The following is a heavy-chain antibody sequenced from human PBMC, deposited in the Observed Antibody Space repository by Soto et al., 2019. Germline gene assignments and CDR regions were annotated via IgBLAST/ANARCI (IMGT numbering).Heavy chain of an antibody. V-gene: IGHV3-7*04. CDR3: AGDWGSGFGYFDL. D-gene: IGHD6-19*01. Sequence: EVQLVESGGGLVQPGGSLRLSCAASGFTFSSYWMSWVRQAPGKGLEWVANIKQDGSEKYYVDSVKGRFTISRDNAKNAMYLEMNSLRAGDTAGYYWAGDWGSGFGYFDLWGRGTLVTVSS. CDR2: IKQDGSEK. J-gene: IGHJ2*01. CDR1: GFTFSSYW.